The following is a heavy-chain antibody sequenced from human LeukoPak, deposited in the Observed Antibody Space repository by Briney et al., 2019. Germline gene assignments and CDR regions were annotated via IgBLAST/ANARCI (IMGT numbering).Heavy chain of an antibody. CDR3: ARDSGYCSSTSCYTDYYYGMDV. CDR2: INHSGST. J-gene: IGHJ6*02. V-gene: IGHV4-34*01. CDR1: GGSFSGYY. Sequence: KPSETLSLTCAVYGGSFSGYYWSWIRQPPGKGLEWIGEINHSGSTNYNPSLKSRVTMSVDTSKNQFSLKLSSVTAADTAVYYCARDSGYCSSTSCYTDYYYGMDVWGQGTTVTVSS. D-gene: IGHD2-2*02.